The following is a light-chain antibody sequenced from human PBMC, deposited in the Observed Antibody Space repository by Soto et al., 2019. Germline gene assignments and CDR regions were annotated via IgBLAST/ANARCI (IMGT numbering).Light chain of an antibody. V-gene: IGKV3-15*01. Sequence: EIVMTQSPATLSVSPGERATLSCRASQSVSSNLAVYQQKPGQAPRLLIYGASTRATGIPARFSGSGSGTEFTLTISSLQSEDFAVYYCQQYNNLPQTFGQGTKVEIK. CDR2: GAS. J-gene: IGKJ1*01. CDR3: QQYNNLPQT. CDR1: QSVSSN.